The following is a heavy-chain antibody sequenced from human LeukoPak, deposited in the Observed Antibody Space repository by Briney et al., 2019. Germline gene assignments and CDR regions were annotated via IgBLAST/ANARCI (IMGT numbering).Heavy chain of an antibody. V-gene: IGHV3-21*01. Sequence: GRSLRLSCAASGFTLSSYSMNWVRQAPGKGLEWVSSISSSGPYIYYADSVKGRFTISRDNAKNSLYLQMNSLRAEDTAVYYCARGGENSYYFDYWGQGTLVTVSS. D-gene: IGHD5-12*01. CDR2: ISSSGPYI. J-gene: IGHJ4*02. CDR1: GFTLSSYS. CDR3: ARGGENSYYFDY.